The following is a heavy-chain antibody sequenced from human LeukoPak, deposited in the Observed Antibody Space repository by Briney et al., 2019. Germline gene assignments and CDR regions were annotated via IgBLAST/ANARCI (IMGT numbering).Heavy chain of an antibody. D-gene: IGHD1-14*01. J-gene: IGHJ4*02. CDR2: INPSGGST. V-gene: IGHV1-46*01. Sequence: GASVKVSCKASGYTLTKYYMHWVRQAPGQGLEWMGVINPSGGSTNYAEKFQGRVAMTRDTSTSTVYMELSSLRSEDTAIYYCARDISQEFDFWGQGTLVAVSS. CDR1: GYTLTKYY. CDR3: ARDISQEFDF.